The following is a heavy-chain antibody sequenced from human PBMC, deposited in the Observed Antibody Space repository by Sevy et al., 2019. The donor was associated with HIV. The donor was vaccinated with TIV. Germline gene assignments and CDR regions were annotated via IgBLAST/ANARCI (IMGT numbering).Heavy chain of an antibody. CDR3: AKAGGRYYDSSGYYYGT. CDR2: ISYDGSNK. J-gene: IGHJ5*02. D-gene: IGHD3-22*01. Sequence: GGSLRLSCAAPGFTFSSYGMHWVRQAPGKGLEWVAVISYDGSNKYYADSVKGRFTISRDNSKNTLYLQMNSLRAEDTAVYYCAKAGGRYYDSSGYYYGTWGQGTLVTVSS. CDR1: GFTFSSYG. V-gene: IGHV3-30*18.